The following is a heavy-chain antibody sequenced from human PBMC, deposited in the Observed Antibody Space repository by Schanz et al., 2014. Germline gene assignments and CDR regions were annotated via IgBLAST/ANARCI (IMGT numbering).Heavy chain of an antibody. V-gene: IGHV4-59*10. Sequence: QVQLQQWGAGLLKPSETLSLTCAVYGGSFSGYYWSWIRQPAGKGLEWIGHVYATGRTKYNPSLKSRVTMSVDTSQKQISLKLTSVTAADTAVYYCARTLVNGSRKWFVPWGPGTQVTVSS. CDR3: ARTLVNGSRKWFVP. CDR2: VYATGRT. D-gene: IGHD3-10*01. J-gene: IGHJ5*02. CDR1: GGSFSGYY.